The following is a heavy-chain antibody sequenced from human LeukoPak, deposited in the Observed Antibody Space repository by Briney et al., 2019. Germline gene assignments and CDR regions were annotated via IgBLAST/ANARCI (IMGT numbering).Heavy chain of an antibody. D-gene: IGHD3-3*01. CDR1: GGTFGSYT. Sequence: SVKVSCKASGGTFGSYTISWVRQAPGQGLEWMGGITPLFRTTNYAQGFQGRVTITADESTNSAYMELNSLRFDDTALYFCATLGGVELPFDSWGQGTLVTVSS. CDR2: ITPLFRTT. V-gene: IGHV1-69*13. J-gene: IGHJ4*02. CDR3: ATLGGVELPFDS.